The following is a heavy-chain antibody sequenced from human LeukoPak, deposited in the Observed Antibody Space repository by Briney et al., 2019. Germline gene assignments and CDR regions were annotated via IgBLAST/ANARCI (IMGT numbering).Heavy chain of an antibody. CDR2: IIPIFGTA. J-gene: IGHJ4*02. CDR3: ARGSSSSWYV. D-gene: IGHD6-13*01. CDR1: GGTFSSYA. Sequence: ASVKVSCKASGGTFSSYAISWVRQAPGQGLEWMGGIIPIFGTANYAQKFQGRVTMTTDTSTSTAYMELRSLTSDDTAVYYCARGSSSSWYVWGQGTLVTVSS. V-gene: IGHV1-69*05.